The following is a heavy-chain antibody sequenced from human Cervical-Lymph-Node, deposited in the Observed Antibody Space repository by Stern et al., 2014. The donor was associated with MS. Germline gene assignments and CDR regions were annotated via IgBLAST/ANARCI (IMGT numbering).Heavy chain of an antibody. CDR1: GYTFTNYG. D-gene: IGHD6-13*01. J-gene: IGHJ6*02. CDR2: ISAYNGNT. CDR3: ARESSSNCHHRYYYYGMDV. Sequence: VQLVESGAEVKKPGASVKVSCKASGYTFTNYGISWVRQAPGQGLEWMGWISAYNGNTNYAQKLQGRVTMTTDTSTSTAYMEVRSLRSDDTAVYYCARESSSNCHHRYYYYGMDVWGQGTTVTVSS. V-gene: IGHV1-18*01.